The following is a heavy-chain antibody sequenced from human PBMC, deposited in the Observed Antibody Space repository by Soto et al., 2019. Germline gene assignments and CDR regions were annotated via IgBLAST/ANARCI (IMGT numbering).Heavy chain of an antibody. D-gene: IGHD2-21*01. Sequence: ASVKVSCKASGYTFTSYGISWVRQAPGQGLEWMGWISAYNGNTNYAQKLQGRVTMTTDTSTSTAYMGLRSLRSDDTAVYYCARIPSPSYMGWFDPWGQGTLVTVSS. CDR2: ISAYNGNT. J-gene: IGHJ5*02. CDR1: GYTFTSYG. V-gene: IGHV1-18*01. CDR3: ARIPSPSYMGWFDP.